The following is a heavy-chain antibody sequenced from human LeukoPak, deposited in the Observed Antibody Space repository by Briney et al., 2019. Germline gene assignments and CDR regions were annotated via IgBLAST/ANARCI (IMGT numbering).Heavy chain of an antibody. CDR2: IKADGSEE. J-gene: IGHJ4*02. Sequence: PGGSLRLSCAASGFTFSRYWMTWVRQAPGRGLEWVANIKADGSEEYYVDSVKGRFTISRDNAKSSLYLQMNSLTAEDTAVYYCARGGVGATTYWGQGTLVTVSS. CDR3: ARGGVGATTY. V-gene: IGHV3-7*01. D-gene: IGHD1-26*01. CDR1: GFTFSRYW.